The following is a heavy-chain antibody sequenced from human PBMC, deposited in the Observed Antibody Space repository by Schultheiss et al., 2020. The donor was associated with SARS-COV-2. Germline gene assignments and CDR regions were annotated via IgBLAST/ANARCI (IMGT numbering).Heavy chain of an antibody. J-gene: IGHJ6*02. CDR2: IYYSGST. Sequence: SETLSLTCTVSGGSISSYYWSWIRQPPGKGLEWIGYIYYSGSTYYNPSLKSRVTISVDTSKNQFSLKLSSVTAADTAVYYCARADGMDVWGQGTTVTVSS. CDR1: GGSISSYY. V-gene: IGHV4-59*01. CDR3: ARADGMDV.